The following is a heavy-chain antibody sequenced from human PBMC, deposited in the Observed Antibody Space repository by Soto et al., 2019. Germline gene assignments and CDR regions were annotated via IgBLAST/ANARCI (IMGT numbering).Heavy chain of an antibody. CDR1: GYTFFDYG. J-gene: IGHJ6*03. CDR2: ISVKNGDT. V-gene: IGHV1-18*01. Sequence: QVQLVQSGAEVKKPGASVKVSCKASGYTFFDYGVSWVRQAPGQGLEWMAWISVKNGDTNYAQKFQGRVTMTTDTATNTAHMAVRSLRSDDTAVYYCARGVPERDYSSYYMDVWGTGTTVTVSS. CDR3: ARGVPERDYSSYYMDV.